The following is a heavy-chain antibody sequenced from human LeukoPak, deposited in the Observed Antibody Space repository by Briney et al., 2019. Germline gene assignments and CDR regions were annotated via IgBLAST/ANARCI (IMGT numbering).Heavy chain of an antibody. J-gene: IGHJ4*02. CDR2: IYYSGST. Sequence: QASETLSLTCTVSGGSISSYYWSWIRQPPGKGLEWIGYIYYSGSTNCNPSLKSRVTISVDTSKNQFSLKLSSVTAADTAVYYCARAEYYYDSSGYYPFDYWGQGTLVTVSS. CDR3: ARAEYYYDSSGYYPFDY. V-gene: IGHV4-59*12. CDR1: GGSISSYY. D-gene: IGHD3-22*01.